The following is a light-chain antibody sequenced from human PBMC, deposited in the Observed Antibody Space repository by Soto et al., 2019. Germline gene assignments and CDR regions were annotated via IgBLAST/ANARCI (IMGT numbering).Light chain of an antibody. J-gene: IGLJ3*02. V-gene: IGLV2-8*01. CDR1: SSDVGGYNY. CDR2: EVT. CDR3: SSYGGSSSLL. Sequence: QSALTQPPAASGSPGQSVTISCTGTSSDVGGYNYVSWYQQHPGKAPKVLIYEVTKRPSGVPDRFSGSRSGNTASLTVSGLQAEDEADYYCSSYGGSSSLLXGGGTKLTVL.